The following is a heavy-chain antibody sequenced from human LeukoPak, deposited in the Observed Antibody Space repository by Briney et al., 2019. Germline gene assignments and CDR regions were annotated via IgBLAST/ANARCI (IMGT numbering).Heavy chain of an antibody. CDR3: ARQADYNLLTGYYKGHLDC. Sequence: KPGESLKTSCKASGYSFSSYWIGWLRQMPGKGLEWTGIIYPGDSDTRYSPSFRGQVTISADKSINTAYLQWNSLKASDTAMYYCARQADYNLLTGYYKGHLDCWGQGTLVTVSS. CDR1: GYSFSSYW. CDR2: IYPGDSDT. V-gene: IGHV5-51*01. J-gene: IGHJ4*02. D-gene: IGHD3-9*01.